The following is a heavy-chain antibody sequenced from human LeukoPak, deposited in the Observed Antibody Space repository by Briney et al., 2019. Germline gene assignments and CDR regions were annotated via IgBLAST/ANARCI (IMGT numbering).Heavy chain of an antibody. CDR3: ARVDSSSWSPFDY. V-gene: IGHV3-74*01. CDR2: INSDGSST. Sequence: GGSLRLSCAASGFTFSSYWMHWVRQAPGKGLVWVSRINSDGSSTSYADSVKGRFTISRDNAKNTLCLQMNSLRAEDTAVYYCARVDSSSWSPFDYWGQGTLVTVSS. CDR1: GFTFSSYW. J-gene: IGHJ4*02. D-gene: IGHD6-13*01.